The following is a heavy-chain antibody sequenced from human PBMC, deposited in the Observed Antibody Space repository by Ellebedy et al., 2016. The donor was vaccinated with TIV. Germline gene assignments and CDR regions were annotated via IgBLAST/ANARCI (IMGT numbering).Heavy chain of an antibody. CDR3: ARGRTFGAVADVFDY. CDR2: ISGSGGST. J-gene: IGHJ4*02. Sequence: GESLKISCAASGFTFSTYAMSWVRQAPGKGLEWVSAISGSGGSTYYADSVKGRFTISRDNSKNTMYLQMNSLRAEDTAVYYCARGRTFGAVADVFDYWGQGTLVTVSS. V-gene: IGHV3-23*01. CDR1: GFTFSTYA. D-gene: IGHD6-19*01.